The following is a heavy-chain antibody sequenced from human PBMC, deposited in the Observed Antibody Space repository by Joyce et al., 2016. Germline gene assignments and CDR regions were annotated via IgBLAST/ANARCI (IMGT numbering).Heavy chain of an antibody. CDR2: IKIDGST. CDR3: AKGDCNGGSCYSS. D-gene: IGHD2-15*01. Sequence: EVQLLDSGGGFMQPGWSLRLSCAASGFTFSSHIMTWVRQAPGKGLEWVSGIKIDGSTYYVDSVKGRFTISRDNSKNTVYLQMNSLRVEDTAIYYCAKGDCNGGSCYSSWGQGTLVTVSS. J-gene: IGHJ5*02. CDR1: GFTFSSHI. V-gene: IGHV3-23*01.